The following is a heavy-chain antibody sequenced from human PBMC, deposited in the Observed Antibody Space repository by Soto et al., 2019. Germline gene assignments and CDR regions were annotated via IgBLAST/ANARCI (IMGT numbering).Heavy chain of an antibody. J-gene: IGHJ5*02. CDR3: ARGLATVTTKAINWFDP. CDR2: IYHSGST. Sequence: PSETLSLTCAVSGGSISSGGYSWSWIRQPPGKGLEWIGYIYHSGSTYYNPSLKSRVTISVDRSKNQFSLKLSSVTAADTAVYYCARGLATVTTKAINWFDPWGQGTLVTAPQ. D-gene: IGHD4-17*01. V-gene: IGHV4-30-2*01. CDR1: GGSISSGGYS.